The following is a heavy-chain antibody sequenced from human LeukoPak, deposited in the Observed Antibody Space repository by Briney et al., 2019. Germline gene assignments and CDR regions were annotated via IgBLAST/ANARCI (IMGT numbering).Heavy chain of an antibody. CDR1: GGSFSGYY. CDR3: ARVAYGDYFDY. J-gene: IGHJ4*02. V-gene: IGHV4-34*01. Sequence: SETLSLTCAVYGGSFSGYYWSWLRQPPGKGLEWIGEINHSGSTNYNPSLKSRVTISVDTSKNQFSLKLSSVTAADTAVYYCARVAYGDYFDYWGQGILVTVSS. CDR2: INHSGST. D-gene: IGHD4-17*01.